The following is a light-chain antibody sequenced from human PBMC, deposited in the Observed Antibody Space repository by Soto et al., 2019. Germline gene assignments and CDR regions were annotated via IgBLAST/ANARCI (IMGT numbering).Light chain of an antibody. J-gene: IGKJ1*01. CDR2: AAS. Sequence: QRERAALSFGDSQRISSNLAWYQQKPGQAPRLLIYAASTRATGLPARFSGSGSGTEFIHTEGGIRSGAAAVASLLNYTNWPRSFGQGTKVDIK. V-gene: IGKV3-15*01. CDR1: QRISSN. CDR3: LNYTNWPRS.